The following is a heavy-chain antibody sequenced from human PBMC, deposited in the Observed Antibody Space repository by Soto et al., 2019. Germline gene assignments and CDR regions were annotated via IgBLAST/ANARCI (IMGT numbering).Heavy chain of an antibody. J-gene: IGHJ5*01. CDR2: IYYSGNT. CDR3: ATGRWSPETRWFDP. D-gene: IGHD2-15*01. V-gene: IGHV4-30-4*01. Sequence: QVQLQESGPGLVKPSQTLSLTCTVSGSSITNSDYFWNWIRQPPGKGLEWIGDIYYSGNTYYNPSLKSRLSTSVDRSNNQFSLQLSSVTAAATAVYYCATGRWSPETRWFDPWGQGTLVTVSS. CDR1: GSSITNSDYF.